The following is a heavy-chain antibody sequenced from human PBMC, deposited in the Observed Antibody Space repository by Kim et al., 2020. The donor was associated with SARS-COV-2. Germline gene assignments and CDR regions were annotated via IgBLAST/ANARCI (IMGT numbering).Heavy chain of an antibody. Sequence: ASVKVSCKASGYTFTSYAMHWVRQAPGQRLEWMGWINAGNGNTKYSQKFQGRVTITRDTSASTAYMELSSLRSEDTAVYYCARSKYRITMIVVATLGDYWGQGTLVTVSS. V-gene: IGHV1-3*01. CDR1: GYTFTSYA. D-gene: IGHD3-22*01. J-gene: IGHJ4*02. CDR2: INAGNGNT. CDR3: ARSKYRITMIVVATLGDY.